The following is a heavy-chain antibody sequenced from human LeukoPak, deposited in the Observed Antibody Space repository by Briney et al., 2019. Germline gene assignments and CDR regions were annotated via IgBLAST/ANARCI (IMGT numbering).Heavy chain of an antibody. J-gene: IGHJ3*02. V-gene: IGHV4-38-2*02. CDR3: ARSTRYSYGLGGAFDI. Sequence: SETLSPTCTVSGYSVSSGYYWGWIRQPPGKGLEWIGNVYHSGSTYYNPSLKSRVTISLDTSKNQFSLKLSSVTAADTAVYYCARSTRYSYGLGGAFDIWGQGTMVTVSS. D-gene: IGHD5-18*01. CDR2: VYHSGST. CDR1: GYSVSSGYY.